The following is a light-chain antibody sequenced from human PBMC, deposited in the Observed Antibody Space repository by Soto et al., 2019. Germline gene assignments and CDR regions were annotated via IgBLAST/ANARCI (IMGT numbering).Light chain of an antibody. Sequence: EIVLTQSPATLSLSPGERATLSCRASQSVRSYLAWYQQKPGQAPRLLIYDASNRVIGIPARFSGSGSGTDFTLTISSLEPEAFAVYYCQQSRNWPRTFGPGTKVEI. CDR1: QSVRSY. J-gene: IGKJ1*01. V-gene: IGKV3-11*01. CDR2: DAS. CDR3: QQSRNWPRT.